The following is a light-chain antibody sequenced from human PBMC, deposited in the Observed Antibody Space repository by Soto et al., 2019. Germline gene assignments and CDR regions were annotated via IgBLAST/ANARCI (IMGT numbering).Light chain of an antibody. CDR1: SSDIGSYNY. V-gene: IGLV2-14*01. Sequence: QSVLTQPASESGSPGQSITISCTGTSSDIGSYNYISWYRQHPGKAPQLIIYEVFNRPSGVSNRFSGSKSGNTASLTISGLQAEDESDYYCSSYGSGTTPLVFGTGSRVTVL. J-gene: IGLJ1*01. CDR2: EVF. CDR3: SSYGSGTTPLV.